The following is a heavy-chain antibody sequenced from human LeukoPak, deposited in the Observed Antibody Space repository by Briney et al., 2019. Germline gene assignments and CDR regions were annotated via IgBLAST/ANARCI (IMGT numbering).Heavy chain of an antibody. CDR3: ARVRFGELSVDY. D-gene: IGHD3-10*01. J-gene: IGHJ4*02. Sequence: SETLSLTCTVSGGSISSYYWSWIRQPPGKGLEWIGYIYYSGSTNYNPSLKSRVTMSVDTSKNQFSLKLSSVTAADTAVYYCARVRFGELSVDYWGQGTLVTVSS. V-gene: IGHV4-59*12. CDR1: GGSISSYY. CDR2: IYYSGST.